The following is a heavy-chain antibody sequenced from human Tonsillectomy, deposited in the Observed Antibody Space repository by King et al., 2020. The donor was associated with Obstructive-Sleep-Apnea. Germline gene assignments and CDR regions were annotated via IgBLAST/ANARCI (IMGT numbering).Heavy chain of an antibody. CDR1: GFTFSSYA. J-gene: IGHJ4*02. Sequence: VQLVESGGGVVQPGRSLRLSCAASGFTFSSYAMHWVRQAPGKGLEWVAVISYDGSRKYYADSVKGRFTISRDNSKNTVYLLMSSLRAEDTAVYYCARDRNDYGDHWGQGTLVTVSS. CDR2: ISYDGSRK. V-gene: IGHV3-30*15. CDR3: ARDRNDYGDH.